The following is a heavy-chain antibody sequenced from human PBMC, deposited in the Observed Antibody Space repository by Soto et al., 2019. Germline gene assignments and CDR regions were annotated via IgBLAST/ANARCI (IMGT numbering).Heavy chain of an antibody. CDR1: GGTFSSYA. V-gene: IGHV1-69*13. CDR3: ARAGEAAGPNYYHSGMDV. Sequence: RXSVKVSCKASGGTFSSYATSWVRQAPGQGLEWMGGIIPIFGTANYAQKFQGRVTLTADESKSTAYMELSSLRSEDTAVYYCARAGEAAGPNYYHSGMDVWGQGNTVTASS. J-gene: IGHJ6*02. CDR2: IIPIFGTA. D-gene: IGHD6-13*01.